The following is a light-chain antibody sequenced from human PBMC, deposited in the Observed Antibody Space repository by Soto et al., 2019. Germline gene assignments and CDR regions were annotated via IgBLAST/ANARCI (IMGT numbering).Light chain of an antibody. Sequence: QTPLTQAPSVSGSTDQSVSIPCTGTSSDDGAYNYVAWYQQHPGKAPKLMIYEVSKRPSGVPDRFSGSKSGNTASLTVSGLHADDEAYYYCSSYEGSDVFVFGTVAKVTVL. CDR2: EVS. V-gene: IGLV2-8*01. CDR1: SSDDGAYNY. J-gene: IGLJ1*01. CDR3: SSYEGSDVFV.